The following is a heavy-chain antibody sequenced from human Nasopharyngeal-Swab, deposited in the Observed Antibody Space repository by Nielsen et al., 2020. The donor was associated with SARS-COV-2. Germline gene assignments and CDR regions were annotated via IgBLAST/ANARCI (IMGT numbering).Heavy chain of an antibody. CDR3: ARGLSGIVPAPILGLGPYYSYYYLDV. Sequence: WIRQPPGKGLEWIAEINHSGSTNYNPSLKSRVTISVDTSRNQFSLKLSSVTAADTAVYYCARGLSGIVPAPILGLGPYYSYYYLDVWGKGTTVTVSS. V-gene: IGHV4-34*01. J-gene: IGHJ6*03. CDR2: INHSGST. D-gene: IGHD2-2*01.